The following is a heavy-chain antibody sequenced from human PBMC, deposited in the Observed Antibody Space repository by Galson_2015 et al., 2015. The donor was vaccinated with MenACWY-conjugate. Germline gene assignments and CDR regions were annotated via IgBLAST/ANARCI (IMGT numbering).Heavy chain of an antibody. V-gene: IGHV1-3*01. J-gene: IGHJ4*02. D-gene: IGHD6-19*01. CDR1: GYTFTSYA. CDR2: INAGNGNT. Sequence: SVKVSCKASGYTFTSYAMHWARQAPGQRLEWMGWINAGNGNTKYSQKFQGRVTITRDTSASTAYMELSSLRSENTAVYYCARAGYSSGWYAPYDVDYWGQGTLVTVSS. CDR3: ARAGYSSGWYAPYDVDY.